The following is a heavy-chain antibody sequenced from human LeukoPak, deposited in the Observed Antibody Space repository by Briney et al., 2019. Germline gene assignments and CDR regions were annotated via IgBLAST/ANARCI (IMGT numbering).Heavy chain of an antibody. CDR3: GKTTVGYSSGQKPAWPVDY. V-gene: IGHV3-23*01. CDR2: IFGSGGSP. D-gene: IGHD5-18*01. J-gene: IGHJ4*02. CDR1: GFTFGSHA. Sequence: GGSLRHSCQASGFTFGSHAMYWVRQAPGKGLEWVAGIFGSGGSPHYADPVKGRFTITRDSSRNTVYLQINSLRAEDTAVYYCGKTTVGYSSGQKPAWPVDYWGQGTLVAVSS.